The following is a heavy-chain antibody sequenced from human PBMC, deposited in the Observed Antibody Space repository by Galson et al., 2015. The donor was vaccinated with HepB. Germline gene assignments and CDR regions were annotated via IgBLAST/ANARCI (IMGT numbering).Heavy chain of an antibody. CDR1: GFTFSSYS. V-gene: IGHV3-48*01. J-gene: IGHJ6*02. CDR2: ISSSSSTI. Sequence: SLRLSCAASGFTFSSYSMNWVRQAPGKGLEWVSYISSSSSTIYYADSVKGRFTISRDNAKNSLYLQMNSLRAEDTAVYYCARERYGYDSYYYGMDVWGQGTTVTVSS. D-gene: IGHD5-12*01. CDR3: ARERYGYDSYYYGMDV.